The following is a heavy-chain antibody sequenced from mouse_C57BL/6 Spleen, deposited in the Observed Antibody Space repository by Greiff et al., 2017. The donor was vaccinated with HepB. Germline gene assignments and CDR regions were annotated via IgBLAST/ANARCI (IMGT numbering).Heavy chain of an antibody. CDR2: IDPSDSYT. CDR1: GYTFTSYW. V-gene: IGHV1-69*01. J-gene: IGHJ4*01. CDR3: ARGYYGSSSDYYAMDY. D-gene: IGHD1-1*01. Sequence: QVQLQQPGAELVMPGASVKLSCKASGYTFTSYWMHWVKQRPGQGLEWIGEIDPSDSYTNYNQKFKGKSTLTVDKSSSTAYMQLSSLTSEDSAVYYCARGYYGSSSDYYAMDYWGQGTSVTVSS.